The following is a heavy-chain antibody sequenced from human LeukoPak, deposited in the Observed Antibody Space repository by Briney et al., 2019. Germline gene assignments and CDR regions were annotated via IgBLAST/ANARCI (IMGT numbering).Heavy chain of an antibody. CDR1: GFTFSSYA. J-gene: IGHJ3*02. CDR3: ARGIRGATQYDAFDI. Sequence: GGSLRLSCAASGFTFSSYAMHWVRQAPGGGLEWVANMKQDGSEKYYVDSVKGRFTISRDNAKNSLYLQMNSLRAEDTAVYYCARGIRGATQYDAFDIWGQGTTVTVSS. D-gene: IGHD1-26*01. CDR2: MKQDGSEK. V-gene: IGHV3-7*01.